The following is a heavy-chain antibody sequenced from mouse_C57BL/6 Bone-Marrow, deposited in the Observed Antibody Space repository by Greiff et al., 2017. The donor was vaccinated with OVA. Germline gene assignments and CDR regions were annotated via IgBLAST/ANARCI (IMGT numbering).Heavy chain of an antibody. Sequence: EVQLQQSGPELVKPGASVKIPCKASGYTFTDYNMDWVKQSHGKSLEWIGDINPNNGGTIYNQKFKGKATLTVDKSSSTAYMARPGLTSQDTAVSYGARDRYDYDGNYSDYWCQGTTLTVSS. CDR2: INPNNGGT. V-gene: IGHV1-18*01. CDR1: GYTFTDYN. CDR3: ARDRYDYDGNYSDY. D-gene: IGHD2-4*01. J-gene: IGHJ2*01.